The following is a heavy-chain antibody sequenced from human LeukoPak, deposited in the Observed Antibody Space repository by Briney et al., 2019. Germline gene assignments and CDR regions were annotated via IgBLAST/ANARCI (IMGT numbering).Heavy chain of an antibody. J-gene: IGHJ5*02. D-gene: IGHD3-10*01. V-gene: IGHV1-18*01. CDR2: ISAYNGNT. CDR1: GYTFTSYG. CDR3: ASSNSDMVRGVIIPFDP. Sequence: GASVKVSRKASGYTFTSYGISWVRQAPGQGLEWMGWISAYNGNTNYAQKLQGRVTMTTDTSTSTAYMGLRSLRSDDTAVYYCASSNSDMVRGVIIPFDPWGQGTLVTVSS.